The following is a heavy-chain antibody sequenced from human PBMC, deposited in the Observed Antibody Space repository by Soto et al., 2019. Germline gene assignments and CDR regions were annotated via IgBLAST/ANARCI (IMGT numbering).Heavy chain of an antibody. CDR3: AKDTIGERSPNWFDP. CDR2: ISGSGGST. CDR1: GFTFSSYA. Sequence: EVQLLESGGGLVQPGGSLRLSCAASGFTFSSYAMSWVRQAPGKGLEWVSAISGSGGSTYYADSVKGRFTISRDNSKNTLYLQMNSLGAEDTAVYYCAKDTIGERSPNWFDPWGQGTLVTVSS. D-gene: IGHD3-10*01. V-gene: IGHV3-23*01. J-gene: IGHJ5*02.